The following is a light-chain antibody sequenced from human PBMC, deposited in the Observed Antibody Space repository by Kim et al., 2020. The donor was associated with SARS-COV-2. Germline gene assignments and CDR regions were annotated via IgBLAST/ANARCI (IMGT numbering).Light chain of an antibody. Sequence: ASVGDRVTIPCRASQDISSWLGWYQQKPGKAPKVLIYEASNLQSGVPSRFSGSGSGTDFTLTINSLQPEDFATYYCQQTHSFPLTFGGGTKEDIK. J-gene: IGKJ4*01. V-gene: IGKV1D-12*01. CDR3: QQTHSFPLT. CDR1: QDISSW. CDR2: EAS.